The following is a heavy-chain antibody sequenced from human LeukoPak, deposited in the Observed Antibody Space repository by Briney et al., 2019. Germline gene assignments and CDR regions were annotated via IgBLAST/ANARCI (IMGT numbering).Heavy chain of an antibody. CDR3: TPTNWGWSDY. CDR1: GFSFSSYA. V-gene: IGHV3-64D*06. D-gene: IGHD7-27*01. J-gene: IGHJ4*02. Sequence: PGGSLRLSCSASGFSFSSYAIHWVRQAPGKGLEYVSAISSDGDTTYYADSVKGRFTISRDNSKNTLYLQISSLRVEDTAVYYCTPTNWGWSDYWGQGTLVTVSS. CDR2: ISSDGDTT.